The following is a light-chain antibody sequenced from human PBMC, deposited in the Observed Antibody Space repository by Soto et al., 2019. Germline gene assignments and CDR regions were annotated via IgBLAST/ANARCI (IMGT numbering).Light chain of an antibody. Sequence: QSALTQPASVSGSPGQSITISCTGTSSGVGSYNLVSWYQQHPGKAPKLMIYEGSKWPSGVSNRFSGSKSGNTASLTISGLQAEDEADYYCCSYAGSSTYVFGTGTKVTVL. CDR1: SSGVGSYNL. J-gene: IGLJ1*01. CDR2: EGS. V-gene: IGLV2-23*01. CDR3: CSYAGSSTYV.